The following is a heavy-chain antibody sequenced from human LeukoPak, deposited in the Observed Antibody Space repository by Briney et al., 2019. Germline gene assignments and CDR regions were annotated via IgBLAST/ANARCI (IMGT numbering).Heavy chain of an antibody. CDR2: ISGSGDGT. D-gene: IGHD5-24*01. CDR1: GFTFSRFA. V-gene: IGHV3-23*01. J-gene: IGHJ1*01. CDR3: ARDQDDYNSLPPLFQH. Sequence: AGGSLRLSCAASGFTFSRFAMSWVRQAPGAGLDWVSGISGSGDGTYYADSVKGRFTISRDNSKNTLYLHMNSLRAEDTAVYYCARDQDDYNSLPPLFQHWGQGTLVTVSS.